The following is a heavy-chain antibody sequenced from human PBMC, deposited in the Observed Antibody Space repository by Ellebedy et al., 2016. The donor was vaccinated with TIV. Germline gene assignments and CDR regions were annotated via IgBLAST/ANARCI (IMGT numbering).Heavy chain of an antibody. CDR1: GGSFSGYY. CDR2: IYYSGST. CDR3: ARAGSGWYRFDY. V-gene: IGHV4-59*01. J-gene: IGHJ4*02. D-gene: IGHD6-19*01. Sequence: SETLSLTCAVYGGSFSGYYWSWIRQPPGKGLEWIGYIYYSGSTNYNPSLKSRVTISVDTSKNQFSLKLSSVTAADTAVYYCARAGSGWYRFDYWGQGTLVTVSS.